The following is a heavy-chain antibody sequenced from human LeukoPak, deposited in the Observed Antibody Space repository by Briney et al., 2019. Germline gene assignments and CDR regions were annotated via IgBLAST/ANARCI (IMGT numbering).Heavy chain of an antibody. CDR1: GYTFTSYG. CDR3: AREGDYVWGSYRLPLDY. J-gene: IGHJ4*02. D-gene: IGHD3-16*02. V-gene: IGHV1-18*01. CDR2: ISVYNGNI. Sequence: GASVKVSCKASGYTFTSYGISWVRQAPGQGLEWMGWISVYNGNIHYAQKLQGRVTMTTDTSTSTAYMELRSLRSDDTAVYYCAREGDYVWGSYRLPLDYWGQGTLVTVSS.